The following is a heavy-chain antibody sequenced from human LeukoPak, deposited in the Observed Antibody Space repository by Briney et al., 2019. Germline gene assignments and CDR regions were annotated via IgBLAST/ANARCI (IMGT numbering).Heavy chain of an antibody. D-gene: IGHD6-13*01. CDR3: ARQRLLAAAGTGAYYYYGMDV. V-gene: IGHV4-59*08. CDR1: GGSISSYY. Sequence: PSETLSLTCTVSGGSISSYYWSWIRQPPGKGLEWIGYIYYSGSTNYNPSLKSRVTISVDTSKNQFSLKLSSVTAADTAVYYCARQRLLAAAGTGAYYYYGMDVWGQGTTVTVSS. J-gene: IGHJ6*02. CDR2: IYYSGST.